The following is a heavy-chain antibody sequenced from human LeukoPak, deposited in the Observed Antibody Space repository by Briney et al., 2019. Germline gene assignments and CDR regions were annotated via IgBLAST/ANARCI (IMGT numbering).Heavy chain of an antibody. CDR1: GFTFSDYY. Sequence: GGSLRLSCAASGFTFSDYYMSWIRQAPGKGLEWVSYISSRENTIYYADSVKGRFTISRDSAKNSLYLQMNSLRADDTAAYYCARVSRYGSGSYYSLDRWSQGTLVTVSS. CDR2: ISSRENTI. J-gene: IGHJ4*02. D-gene: IGHD3-10*01. CDR3: ARVSRYGSGSYYSLDR. V-gene: IGHV3-11*01.